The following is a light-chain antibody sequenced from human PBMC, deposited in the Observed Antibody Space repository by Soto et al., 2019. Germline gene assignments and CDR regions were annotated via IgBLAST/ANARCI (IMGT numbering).Light chain of an antibody. Sequence: DIQMTQSPSTLSASAGDRVTITCRASQSISTWLAWYQQKPGKAPKLLIYCASSLASGVPSRFSGSGSGTEFTLTISSLQPDDGATYDGQHYNTYPWTFGQGTKVDIK. CDR3: QHYNTYPWT. V-gene: IGKV1-5*01. CDR2: CAS. CDR1: QSISTW. J-gene: IGKJ1*01.